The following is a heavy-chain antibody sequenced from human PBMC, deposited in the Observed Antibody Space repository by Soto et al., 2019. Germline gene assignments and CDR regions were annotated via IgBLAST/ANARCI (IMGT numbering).Heavy chain of an antibody. D-gene: IGHD5-18*01. Sequence: GSLRLSCAASGFTFSSCWMSWVRQAPGKGLEWVANIKQDGSEKYYVDSVKGRFTISRDNAKNSLYLQMNSLRAEDTAVYYCARGLTWIQGHHNYFDYWGQGTLVTVS. CDR2: IKQDGSEK. V-gene: IGHV3-7*03. CDR1: GFTFSSCW. J-gene: IGHJ4*02. CDR3: ARGLTWIQGHHNYFDY.